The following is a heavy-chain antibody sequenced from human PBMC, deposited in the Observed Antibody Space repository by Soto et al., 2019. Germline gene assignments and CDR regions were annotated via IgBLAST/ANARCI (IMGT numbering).Heavy chain of an antibody. D-gene: IGHD3-22*01. Sequence: SVKVSCKASGFTFTSSAVQWVRQARGQRLEWIGWIVVGSGNTNYAQKFQERVTITRDMSTSTAYMELSSLRSEDTAVYYCAAAPLDYYDSSGYFYGMDVWGQGTTVTAP. CDR1: GFTFTSSA. CDR3: AAAPLDYYDSSGYFYGMDV. J-gene: IGHJ6*02. V-gene: IGHV1-58*01. CDR2: IVVGSGNT.